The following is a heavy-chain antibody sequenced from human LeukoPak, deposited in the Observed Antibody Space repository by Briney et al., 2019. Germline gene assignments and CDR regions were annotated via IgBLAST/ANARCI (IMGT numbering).Heavy chain of an antibody. CDR3: ETAIQLRPF. Sequence: PGGSLRLSCAASGFTFDDYSMHWVRQAPGKGLEWVSLISWDGGSTYYADSVKGRFTISRDNSKNTLYLQMNGLRPEDAAVYYCETAIQLRPFWGQGTLVTVSS. CDR1: GFTFDDYS. D-gene: IGHD1-1*01. V-gene: IGHV3-43*01. CDR2: ISWDGGST. J-gene: IGHJ4*02.